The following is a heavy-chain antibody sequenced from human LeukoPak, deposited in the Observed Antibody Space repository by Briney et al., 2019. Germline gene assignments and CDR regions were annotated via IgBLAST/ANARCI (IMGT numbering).Heavy chain of an antibody. Sequence: PGGSLRLSCAASGFTFSDHYMDWVRQAPGKGLEWVGRIRNKANSYTTEYAASVKGRFSISRDDSKNSLYLQMNSLKTEDTAVYYCARGVRYYDSSGYPNWYFDLWGRGTLVTVSS. CDR3: ARGVRYYDSSGYPNWYFDL. J-gene: IGHJ2*01. CDR1: GFTFSDHY. D-gene: IGHD3-22*01. V-gene: IGHV3-72*01. CDR2: IRNKANSYTT.